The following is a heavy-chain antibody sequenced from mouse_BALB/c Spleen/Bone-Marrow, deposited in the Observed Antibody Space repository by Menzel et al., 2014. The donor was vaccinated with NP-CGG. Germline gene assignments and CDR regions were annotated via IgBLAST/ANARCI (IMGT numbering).Heavy chain of an antibody. CDR3: SRHYYSTPYDAMDY. Sequence: QVQLKESGAELVKPGASVKLSCKAPGYTFTNYYIYWVKQRPGQGLEWIGGINPSNGGTKLNEKFKNKATLTIDKSSRTAYIQLSSLTSEDSAVYYCSRHYYSTPYDAMDYWGQGTSVTVSS. CDR1: GYTFTNYY. D-gene: IGHD1-1*01. J-gene: IGHJ4*01. CDR2: INPSNGGT. V-gene: IGHV1S81*02.